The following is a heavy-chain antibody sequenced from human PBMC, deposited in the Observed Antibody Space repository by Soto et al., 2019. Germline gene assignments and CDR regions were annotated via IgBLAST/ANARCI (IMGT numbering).Heavy chain of an antibody. D-gene: IGHD6-19*01. CDR3: ARDVAVAGYGMDA. J-gene: IGHJ6*02. CDR2: INPNSGGT. V-gene: IGHV1-2*04. CDR1: GYTFTGYY. Sequence: ASVKVSCKASGYTFTGYYMHWVRQAPGQGLEWMGWINPNSGGTNYAQKFQGWVTMTRDTSISTAYMELSRLRSDDTAVYYCARDVAVAGYGMDAWGQGTTVTVSS.